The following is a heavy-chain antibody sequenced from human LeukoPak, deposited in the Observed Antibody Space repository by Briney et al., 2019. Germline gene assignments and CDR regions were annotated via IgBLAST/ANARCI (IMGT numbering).Heavy chain of an antibody. CDR1: GFTFSRNA. CDR2: ISGSGSDT. CDR3: AKDPWGSRGYFDY. Sequence: PGGSLRLSCAASGFTFSRNAMIWVRQAPGKGLEWVSAISGSGSDTYYADSVKGRFTIFRDNSKNTVYLRMNRLRAEDTAVYYCAKDPWGSRGYFDYWGQGTLVTVSS. D-gene: IGHD7-27*01. V-gene: IGHV3-23*01. J-gene: IGHJ4*02.